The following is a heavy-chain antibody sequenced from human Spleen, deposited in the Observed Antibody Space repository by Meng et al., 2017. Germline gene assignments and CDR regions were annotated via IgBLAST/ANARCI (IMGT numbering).Heavy chain of an antibody. CDR1: GFSLPTMGEG. Sequence: SGPTLVKPKQTLTLTCTFSGFSLPTMGEGVAWFRKPPGKALELVALIYWNGDQRYSPSLKNRLTITKDTSKNQVVITMTNMDPIDTATYYCARRSAAYDFGGNGFDYWGQGTSVTVSS. D-gene: IGHD4-23*01. V-gene: IGHV2-5*01. J-gene: IGHJ4*02. CDR3: ARRSAAYDFGGNGFDY. CDR2: IYWNGDQ.